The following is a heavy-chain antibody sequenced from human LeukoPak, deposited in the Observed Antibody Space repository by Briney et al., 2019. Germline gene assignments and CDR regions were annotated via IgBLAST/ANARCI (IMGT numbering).Heavy chain of an antibody. CDR2: INAGNGNT. CDR3: AREGWELLLVYFDY. CDR1: GYPFSTYS. V-gene: IGHV1-3*01. D-gene: IGHD1-26*01. J-gene: IGHJ4*02. Sequence: ASVKVSCKTSGYPFSTYSVHWVRQAPGQRLEWMGWINAGNGNTKYSQKFQGRVTITRDTSASTAYMELSSLRSEDTAVYYCAREGWELLLVYFDYWGQGTLVTVSS.